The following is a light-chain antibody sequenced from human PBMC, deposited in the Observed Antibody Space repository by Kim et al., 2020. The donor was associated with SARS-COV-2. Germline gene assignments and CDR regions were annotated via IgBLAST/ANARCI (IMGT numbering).Light chain of an antibody. CDR3: QQSSSPMYT. CDR2: KAS. J-gene: IGKJ2*01. V-gene: IGKV1-5*03. Sequence: SASVGDRVTITCRASQSISIWLAWYQQKPGKAPKLLISKASGLESGVPSRFSGSGSGTEFTLTIRSLQPDDFGTYYCQQSSSPMYTFGQGTKLEI. CDR1: QSISIW.